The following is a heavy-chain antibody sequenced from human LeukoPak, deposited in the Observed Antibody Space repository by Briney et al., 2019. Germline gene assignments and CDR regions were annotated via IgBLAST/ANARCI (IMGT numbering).Heavy chain of an antibody. J-gene: IGHJ4*02. CDR1: GYTFTSYG. CDR3: ANFPGYCSGGSCYYY. Sequence: ASVKVSCKASGYTFTSYGISWVRQAPGQGLERMGWISAYNGNTNYAQKLQGRVTMTTDTPTSTAYMELRSLRSDDTAVYYCANFPGYCSGGSCYYYWGQGTLVTVSS. CDR2: ISAYNGNT. V-gene: IGHV1-18*01. D-gene: IGHD2-15*01.